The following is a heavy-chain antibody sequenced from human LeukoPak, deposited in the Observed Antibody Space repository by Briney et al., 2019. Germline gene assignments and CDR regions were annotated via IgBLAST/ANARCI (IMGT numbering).Heavy chain of an antibody. CDR2: IYYSGST. D-gene: IGHD3-16*01. V-gene: IGHV4-59*01. Sequence: SETLSLTCTVSGGSISSYYWSWIRQPPGKGLEWIGYIYYSGSTNYNSSLKSRVTISVDTSKNQFSLKLSSVTAADTAVYYCAREGWAPDYYYYYMDVWGKGTTVTVSS. J-gene: IGHJ6*03. CDR3: AREGWAPDYYYYYMDV. CDR1: GGSISSYY.